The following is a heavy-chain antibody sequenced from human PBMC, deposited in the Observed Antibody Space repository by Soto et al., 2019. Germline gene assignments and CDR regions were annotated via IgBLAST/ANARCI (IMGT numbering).Heavy chain of an antibody. Sequence: PSETLSLTCAVSGGSISSSNWWSWIRQPPGKGLEWIGYIYYSGSTYYNPSLKSRVTISVDTSKNQFSLKLSSVTAADTAVYYCARAYTLLWFGELSENWFDPWGQGTLVTVSS. D-gene: IGHD3-10*01. CDR1: GGSISSSNW. CDR2: IYYSGST. CDR3: ARAYTLLWFGELSENWFDP. J-gene: IGHJ5*02. V-gene: IGHV4-30-4*01.